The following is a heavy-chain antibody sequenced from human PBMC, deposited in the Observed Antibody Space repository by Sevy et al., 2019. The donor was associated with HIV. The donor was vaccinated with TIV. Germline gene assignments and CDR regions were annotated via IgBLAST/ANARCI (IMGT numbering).Heavy chain of an antibody. V-gene: IGHV3-23*01. CDR3: AKDLKAVDYYYYGMDV. CDR2: ISGSGGST. J-gene: IGHJ6*02. CDR1: GFTFSSYA. Sequence: GGSLRLSCAASGFTFSSYAMSWVRQAPGKGLEWVSAISGSGGSTYYADSVKGRFTISRDNSKNPLYLQMNSLRAEDTAVYYCAKDLKAVDYYYYGMDVWGQGTTVTVSS.